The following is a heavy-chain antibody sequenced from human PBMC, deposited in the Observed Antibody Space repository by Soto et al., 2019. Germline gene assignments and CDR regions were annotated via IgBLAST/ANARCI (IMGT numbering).Heavy chain of an antibody. Sequence: LRLSCAASGFTFSSYAMHLVRQAPGKGLEWVAVISYDGSNKYYADSVKGRFTISRDNSKNTLYLQMNSLRAEDTAVYYCARDYYYDSSGYAEAFDIWGQGTMVTVSS. CDR3: ARDYYYDSSGYAEAFDI. V-gene: IGHV3-30-3*01. CDR1: GFTFSSYA. D-gene: IGHD3-22*01. J-gene: IGHJ3*02. CDR2: ISYDGSNK.